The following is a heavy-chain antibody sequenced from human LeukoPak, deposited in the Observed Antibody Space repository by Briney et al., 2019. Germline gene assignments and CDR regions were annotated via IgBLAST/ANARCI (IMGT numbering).Heavy chain of an antibody. CDR2: IYYSGST. CDR3: ARDEKYPYYFHY. D-gene: IGHD2-2*01. J-gene: IGHJ4*02. Sequence: PSETLSLTCTVSGGSISSSSYYWGWIRQPPGKGLEWIESIYYSGSTYYNPSLKSRVTISVDTSKNQFSLKLRSVTAADTAVYYCARDEKYPYYFHYWGQGTLVTVSS. CDR1: GGSISSSSYY. V-gene: IGHV4-39*07.